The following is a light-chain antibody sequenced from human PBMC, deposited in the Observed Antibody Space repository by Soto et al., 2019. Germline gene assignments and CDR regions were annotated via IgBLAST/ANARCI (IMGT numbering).Light chain of an antibody. V-gene: IGLV2-8*01. CDR1: SSDVGRFNF. CDR3: SSYTGNRDFYV. CDR2: EVT. J-gene: IGLJ1*01. Sequence: QSVLTQPPSASWSPGQSVTISCTGTSSDVGRFNFVSWYQQHPGKAPRLLIYEVTKRPSGVPDRFSGSKSGNAASLTVSGLQAEDEADYFCSSYTGNRDFYVFGTGTKVTVL.